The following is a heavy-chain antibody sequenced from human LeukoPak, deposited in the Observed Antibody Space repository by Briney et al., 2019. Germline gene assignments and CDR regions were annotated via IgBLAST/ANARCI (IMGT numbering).Heavy chain of an antibody. Sequence: GRSLRLSCAASGFTFSSYAMHWVRQAPGKGLEWVAVISYDGSNKYYADSVKGRFTISRDNSKNTLYLQMNSLRAEDTAVYYCARERGKAVAGTMGYWGQGTLVTVPS. J-gene: IGHJ4*02. CDR1: GFTFSSYA. CDR2: ISYDGSNK. CDR3: ARERGKAVAGTMGY. D-gene: IGHD6-19*01. V-gene: IGHV3-30*04.